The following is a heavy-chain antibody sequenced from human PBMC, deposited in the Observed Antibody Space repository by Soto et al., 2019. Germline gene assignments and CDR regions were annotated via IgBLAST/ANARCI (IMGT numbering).Heavy chain of an antibody. Sequence: SVKVSCKASGGTFSSYAISWVRQAPGQGLEWMGGIIPIFGTANYAQKFQGRVTITADESTSTAYMELSSLRSEDTAVYYCARAGFSGYYDSYYYYCGMDVWGQGTTVTVSS. CDR1: GGTFSSYA. CDR2: IIPIFGTA. V-gene: IGHV1-69*13. D-gene: IGHD3-22*01. CDR3: ARAGFSGYYDSYYYYCGMDV. J-gene: IGHJ6*02.